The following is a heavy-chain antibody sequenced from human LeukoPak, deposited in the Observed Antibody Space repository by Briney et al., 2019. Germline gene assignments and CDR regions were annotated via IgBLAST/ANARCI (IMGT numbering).Heavy chain of an antibody. CDR1: GYTFTDYY. V-gene: IGHV1-2*02. CDR3: ARECVDKSKVISWDF. D-gene: IGHD3-22*01. Sequence: APLNVSCKASGYTFTDYYIHWVRQAPGQGLGGMGCSNPNNGGSDSAQRFQGRVTMTRDTSSSTAYMELSRLRYEDTAVYYCARECVDKSKVISWDFWGQGSLVSVSS. CDR2: SNPNNGGS. J-gene: IGHJ4*02.